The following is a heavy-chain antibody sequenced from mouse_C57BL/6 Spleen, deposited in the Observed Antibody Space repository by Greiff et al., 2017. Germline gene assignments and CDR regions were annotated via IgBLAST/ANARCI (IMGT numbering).Heavy chain of an antibody. Sequence: VQRVESGAELVRPGTSVKVSCKASGYAFTNYLIEWVKQRPGQGLEWIGVINPGSGGTNYNEKFKGKATLTADKSSSTAYMQLSSLTSEDSAVYFCARKDDYALYAMDYWGKGTSVTVSS. D-gene: IGHD2-4*01. CDR3: ARKDDYALYAMDY. J-gene: IGHJ4*01. V-gene: IGHV1-54*01. CDR1: GYAFTNYL. CDR2: INPGSGGT.